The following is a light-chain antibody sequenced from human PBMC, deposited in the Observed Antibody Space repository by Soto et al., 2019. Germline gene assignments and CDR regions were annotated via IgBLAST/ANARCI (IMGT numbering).Light chain of an antibody. Sequence: DIQMTQSPSTLSASVGDRVTITCRASESIRTWLAWYQHKPGKAPKFLIYDASTLESGVPSRFRGTGSATHFTLTISSLQPEDFATYYCQQSYRAVTFGQGTRLEI. CDR2: DAS. V-gene: IGKV1-5*01. J-gene: IGKJ5*01. CDR1: ESIRTW. CDR3: QQSYRAVT.